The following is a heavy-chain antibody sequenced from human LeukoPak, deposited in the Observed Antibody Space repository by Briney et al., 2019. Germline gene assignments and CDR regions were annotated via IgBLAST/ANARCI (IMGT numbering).Heavy chain of an antibody. CDR3: ARDSYGDYYFDY. CDR1: GFTFSSYW. J-gene: IGHJ4*02. CDR2: INSDGSST. Sequence: PGGSLRLSCAASGFTFSSYWMHWVRQAPGKGLVWVSRINSDGSSTSYAGSVKGRVTISRDNAKNSLYLQMNSLRAEDTAVYYCARDSYGDYYFDYWGQGTLVTVSS. D-gene: IGHD4-17*01. V-gene: IGHV3-74*01.